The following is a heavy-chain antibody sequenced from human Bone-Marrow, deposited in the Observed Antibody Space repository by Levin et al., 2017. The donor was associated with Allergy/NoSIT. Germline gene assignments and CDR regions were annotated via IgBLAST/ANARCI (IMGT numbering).Heavy chain of an antibody. D-gene: IGHD5-12*01. Sequence: ASVKVSCKTSGYTFTSFDINWVRQATGQGLEWMGWMYPNSDNAGNAQKCQGRVTMTRNTPISTAYMELSSLRSEDTAIYYCARGELGSGYLFDYWGQGTLVTVSS. J-gene: IGHJ4*02. CDR3: ARGELGSGYLFDY. CDR2: MYPNSDNA. V-gene: IGHV1-8*01. CDR1: GYTFTSFD.